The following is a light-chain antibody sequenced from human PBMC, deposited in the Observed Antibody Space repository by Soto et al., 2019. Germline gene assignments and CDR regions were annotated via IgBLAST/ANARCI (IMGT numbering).Light chain of an antibody. CDR2: GSN. CDR3: AAWDGSLNNVL. V-gene: IGLV1-44*01. Sequence: QSVLTQPPSASGTPGQRVTISCSGSGSSIGTNTVNWYRQLPGTAPKLLIYGSNQRPSGVPGRFSGSKSGTSASLGISGLQSEDEADYYCAAWDGSLNNVLFGGGTKVTVL. J-gene: IGLJ2*01. CDR1: GSSIGTNT.